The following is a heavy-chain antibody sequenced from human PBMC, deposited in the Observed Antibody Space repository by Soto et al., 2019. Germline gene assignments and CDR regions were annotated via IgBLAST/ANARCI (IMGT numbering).Heavy chain of an antibody. Sequence: EVKMVESGGGLVQPGGSLSLSCTASGFTFSTYSMNWVRQAPGKGLEWVSFITTSSSTIYYADSVKGRFTISRDNAKNSLYMPMNSVRDEDTAVYYCARVAITVGGVIPVTDGLDLWGKGTTVNVSS. V-gene: IGHV3-48*02. D-gene: IGHD3-16*02. CDR3: ARVAITVGGVIPVTDGLDL. CDR1: GFTFSTYS. J-gene: IGHJ6*04. CDR2: ITTSSSTI.